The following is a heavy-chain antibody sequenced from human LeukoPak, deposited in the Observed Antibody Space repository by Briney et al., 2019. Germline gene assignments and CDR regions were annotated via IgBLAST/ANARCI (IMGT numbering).Heavy chain of an antibody. D-gene: IGHD2-2*02. V-gene: IGHV1-2*02. CDR1: GYTFAGYY. CDR2: INPNSGGT. J-gene: IGHJ3*02. CDR3: ARDCSTSCYTRSYAFDI. Sequence: GASVKVSCKASGYTFAGYYMHWVRQAPSQGLEWMGLINPNSGGTNYSQKFQSRATMTTDTSISTAYMELSRLRSDDTAVYYWARDCSTSCYTRSYAFDIWGQGTMVTVSS.